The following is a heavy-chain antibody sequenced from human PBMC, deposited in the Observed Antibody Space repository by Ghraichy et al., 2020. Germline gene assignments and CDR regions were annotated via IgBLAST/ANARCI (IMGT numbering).Heavy chain of an antibody. CDR3: ARDGIAVAGSRATGYNWFDP. V-gene: IGHV6-1*01. J-gene: IGHJ5*02. CDR1: GDSVSSNSAA. Sequence: SQTLSLTCAISGDSVSSNSAAWNWIRQSPSRGLEWLGRTYYRSKWYNDYAVSVKSRITINPDTSKNQFSLQLNSVTPEDTAVYYCARDGIAVAGSRATGYNWFDPWGQGTLVTVSS. D-gene: IGHD6-19*01. CDR2: TYYRSKWYN.